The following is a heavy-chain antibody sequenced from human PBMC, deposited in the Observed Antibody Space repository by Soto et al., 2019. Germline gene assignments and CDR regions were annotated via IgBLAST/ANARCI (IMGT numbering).Heavy chain of an antibody. V-gene: IGHV4-34*01. J-gene: IGHJ5*02. D-gene: IGHD2-2*01. CDR2: INHSGST. CDR3: ARGLKTGYCSSTSCYRWFDP. CDR1: GGSFSGYY. Sequence: SETLSLTCAVYGGSFSGYYRSWIRQPPGKGLEWIGEINHSGSTNYNPSLKSRVTISVDTSKNQFSLKLSSVTAADTAVYYCARGLKTGYCSSTSCYRWFDPWGQGTLVTVSS.